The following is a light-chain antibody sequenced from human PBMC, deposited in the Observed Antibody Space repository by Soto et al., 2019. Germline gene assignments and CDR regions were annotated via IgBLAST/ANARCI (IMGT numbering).Light chain of an antibody. J-gene: IGKJ1*01. CDR2: AAS. CDR1: QGSINY. V-gene: IGKV1-27*01. CDR3: QKYNSAPWT. Sequence: DIQMTQSPSSLSASVGEKVSITCRASQGSINYLAWYQQKPGKVPKLLIYAASTLQSGVPSRFSGSGSGTDFTLTISSLQPEDGATYYCQKYNSAPWTFGQGTKVEIK.